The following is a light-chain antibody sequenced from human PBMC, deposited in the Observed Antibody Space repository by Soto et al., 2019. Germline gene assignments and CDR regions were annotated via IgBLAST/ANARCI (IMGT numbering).Light chain of an antibody. CDR2: DVD. Sequence: QSALTKPAPVSGSPGQSITISCTGTGRDVGAYNYVSWYQRHPGRAPKLMIYDVDNRPSGVSDRFSGSKSGNTASLTISGLQAEDEADYYCSSYTTTYTVIFGGGTKLTVL. V-gene: IGLV2-14*01. CDR3: SSYTTTYTVI. J-gene: IGLJ2*01. CDR1: GRDVGAYNY.